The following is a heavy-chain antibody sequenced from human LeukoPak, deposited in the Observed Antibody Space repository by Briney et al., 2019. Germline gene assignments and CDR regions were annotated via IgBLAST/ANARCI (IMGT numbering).Heavy chain of an antibody. J-gene: IGHJ4*02. CDR3: AIALPPSISTPWK. D-gene: IGHD2-2*01. CDR2: ISSDGSST. CDR1: GFTFSSYW. Sequence: PAGSLRLSCAASGFTFSSYWIHWVRQAPGKGLVWVSHISSDGSSTSYADSVKGRFTISRDNAKNTLYLQMNSLRAEDTAVYYCAIALPPSISTPWKWGQGTLVTVSS. V-gene: IGHV3-74*01.